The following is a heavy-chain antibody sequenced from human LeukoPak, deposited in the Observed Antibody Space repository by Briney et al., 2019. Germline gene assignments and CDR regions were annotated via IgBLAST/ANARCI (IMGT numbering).Heavy chain of an antibody. Sequence: GGSLRLSCAASGFTFSDYYMSWIRQAPGKGPEWISNISSSGDYRNYADSVKGQFTISRDNAKNSLYLQMSSLRGDDTAVYYCARVPGLGYYGMDVWGQGTTVTVSS. J-gene: IGHJ6*02. V-gene: IGHV3-11*05. CDR2: ISSSGDYR. D-gene: IGHD1-14*01. CDR3: ARVPGLGYYGMDV. CDR1: GFTFSDYY.